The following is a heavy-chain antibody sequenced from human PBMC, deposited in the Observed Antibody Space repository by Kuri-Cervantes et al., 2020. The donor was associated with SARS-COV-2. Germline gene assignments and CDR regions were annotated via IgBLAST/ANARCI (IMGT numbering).Heavy chain of an antibody. CDR3: ARELVGATNYYGMDV. CDR1: GFTFSSYG. D-gene: IGHD1-26*01. CDR2: IWYDGSNK. Sequence: GESLKISCAASGFTFSSYGMHWVRQAPGKGLEWVAVIWYDGSNKYYADPVKGRFTISRDNSKNTLYLQMNSLRAEDTAVYYCARELVGATNYYGMDVWGQGTTVTVSS. V-gene: IGHV3-33*01. J-gene: IGHJ6*02.